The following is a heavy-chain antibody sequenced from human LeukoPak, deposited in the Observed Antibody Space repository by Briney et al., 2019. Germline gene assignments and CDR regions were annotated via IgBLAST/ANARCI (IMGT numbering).Heavy chain of an antibody. D-gene: IGHD3-3*01. V-gene: IGHV3-23*01. J-gene: IGHJ4*02. CDR3: ATRWSGYYTELDY. CDR1: GFTFSSYA. CDR2: ISGGGGST. Sequence: GGSLRLSCAASGFTFSSYAMSWVRQAPGKGLEWVSAISGGGGSTYYADSVKGRFTISRDNSKNTLYLQMNSLRAEDTAVYYCATRWSGYYTELDYWGQGTLVTVSS.